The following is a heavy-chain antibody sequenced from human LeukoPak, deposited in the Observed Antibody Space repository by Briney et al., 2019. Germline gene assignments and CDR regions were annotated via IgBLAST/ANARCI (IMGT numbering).Heavy chain of an antibody. Sequence: AASVKVSCKASGYTFTSYGISWVRQAPGQGLEWMGWISAYNGNTNYAQKLQGRVTMTTDTSTSTAYMELRSLRSDDTAVYYCARDLYSGYDSRRGMDVWGQGTTVTVSS. D-gene: IGHD5-12*01. V-gene: IGHV1-18*01. CDR1: GYTFTSYG. CDR3: ARDLYSGYDSRRGMDV. CDR2: ISAYNGNT. J-gene: IGHJ6*02.